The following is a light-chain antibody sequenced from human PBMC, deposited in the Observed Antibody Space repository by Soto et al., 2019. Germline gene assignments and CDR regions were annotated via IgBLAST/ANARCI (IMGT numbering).Light chain of an antibody. CDR1: QSVSSSY. J-gene: IGKJ4*01. CDR3: QQYGSSPPLT. V-gene: IGKV3-20*01. Sequence: EFVLTQSPGTLSLSPGERATLSCRATQSVSSSYLAWYQQKPGQAPRILIYGASTRATGIPDRFSGSGSGTDFFLTISRMEPEDFAVYYCQQYGSSPPLTFGGGTKVEIK. CDR2: GAS.